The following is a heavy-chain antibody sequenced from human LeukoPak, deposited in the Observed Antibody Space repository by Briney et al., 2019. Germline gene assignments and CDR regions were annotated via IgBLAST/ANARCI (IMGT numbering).Heavy chain of an antibody. Sequence: PGGSLRLSCAASGFTFSSYGMHWVRQAPGKGLEWVAVIWYDGSNKYYADSVKGRFTISRDNSKNTLYLQMNSLRAEDTAVYYCARGRAYCGDDCYRPGFDYWGQGTLVTVSS. V-gene: IGHV3-33*01. D-gene: IGHD2-21*02. CDR2: IWYDGSNK. CDR1: GFTFSSYG. J-gene: IGHJ4*02. CDR3: ARGRAYCGDDCYRPGFDY.